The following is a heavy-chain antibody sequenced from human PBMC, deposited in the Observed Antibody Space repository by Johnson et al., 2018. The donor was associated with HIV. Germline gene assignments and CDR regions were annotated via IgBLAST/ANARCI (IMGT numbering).Heavy chain of an antibody. CDR2: IYSGGST. D-gene: IGHD3-22*01. CDR1: GFTVSSNY. V-gene: IGHV3-66*02. CDR3: AIPYFYDTSVYH. J-gene: IGHJ3*01. Sequence: VQLVESGGGLVQPGGSLRLSCAASGFTVSSNYMSWVHQAPGKGLEWVSVIYSGGSTYYADSVKGRFTISRDNSKNTLYLQMNSLRAEDMAVYYCAIPYFYDTSVYHWGQGTVVTVSS.